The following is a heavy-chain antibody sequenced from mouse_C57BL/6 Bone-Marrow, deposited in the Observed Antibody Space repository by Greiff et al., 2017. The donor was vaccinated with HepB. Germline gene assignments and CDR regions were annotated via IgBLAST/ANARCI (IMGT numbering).Heavy chain of an antibody. D-gene: IGHD2-2*01. Sequence: EVQLVESGGGLVKPGGSLKLSCAASGFTFSDYGMHWVRQAPEKGLEWVAYISSGSSTIYYADTVKGRFTISRDNAKNTLFLQMTSLRSEDTAMYYCARDGYDCYAMDYWGQGTSVTVSS. CDR2: ISSGSSTI. CDR3: ARDGYDCYAMDY. CDR1: GFTFSDYG. V-gene: IGHV5-17*01. J-gene: IGHJ4*01.